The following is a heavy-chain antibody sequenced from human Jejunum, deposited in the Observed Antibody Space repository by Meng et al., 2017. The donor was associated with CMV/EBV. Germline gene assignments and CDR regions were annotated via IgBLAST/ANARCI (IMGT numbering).Heavy chain of an antibody. CDR1: GGSFNSFT. J-gene: IGHJ4*02. CDR2: IVPIFGTS. V-gene: IGHV1-69*05. Sequence: CDASGGSFNSFTIFWVRHAPGQGRQSLGGIVPIFGTSHYAQNFQGRVTITTDESTSTVYMELNSLRSDDTALYYCMMYQNWGETDFWGQGTLVTVSS. D-gene: IGHD2-8*01. CDR3: MMYQNWGETDF.